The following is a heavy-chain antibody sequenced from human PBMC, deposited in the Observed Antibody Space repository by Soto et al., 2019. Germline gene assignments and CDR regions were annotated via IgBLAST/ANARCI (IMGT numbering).Heavy chain of an antibody. J-gene: IGHJ6*02. CDR2: INHSGST. Sequence: SETLSLTCAVYGGSFSGYYWSWIRQPPGKGLEWIGEINHSGSTNYNPSLKSRVTISVDTSKNQFSLKLSSVTAADTDVYYCARVGVWGVKYYYYYYGMEFWGQGTKVTGS. CDR3: ARVGVWGVKYYYYYYGMEF. D-gene: IGHD3-10*01. V-gene: IGHV4-34*01. CDR1: GGSFSGYY.